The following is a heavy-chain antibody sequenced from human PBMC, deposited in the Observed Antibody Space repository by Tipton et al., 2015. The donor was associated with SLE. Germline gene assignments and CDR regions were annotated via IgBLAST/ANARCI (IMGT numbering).Heavy chain of an antibody. J-gene: IGHJ3*02. CDR1: GGSISSHY. V-gene: IGHV4-59*11. CDR3: ARSDYYDSSGYYSYAFDI. CDR2: IYNSGSG. Sequence: GSLRLSCTVSGGSISSHYWSWIRQPPGKGLEWIGYIYNSGSGNYNPSLKSRVTISVDTSKNQFSLKLSSVSAADTAVYYCARSDYYDSSGYYSYAFDIWGQGTMVTVSS. D-gene: IGHD3-22*01.